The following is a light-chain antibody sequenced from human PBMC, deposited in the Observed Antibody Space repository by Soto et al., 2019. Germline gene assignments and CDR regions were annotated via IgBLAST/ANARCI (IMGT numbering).Light chain of an antibody. CDR2: GAS. CDR1: QSISSSY. V-gene: IGKV3-20*01. CDR3: HQYGSSPST. J-gene: IGKJ1*01. Sequence: EIVLTQSPGTLSLSPGERATLSCRASQSISSSYLAWYQQKPGQAPRLLIYGASSRATGIPDRFSGGGSGTDFTLTISRLEPEDFAVYYCHQYGSSPSTFGQGTKVEIK.